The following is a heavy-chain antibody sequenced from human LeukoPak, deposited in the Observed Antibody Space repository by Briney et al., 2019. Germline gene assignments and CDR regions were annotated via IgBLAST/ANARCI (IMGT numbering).Heavy chain of an antibody. CDR3: ARYNDIAVGDSFDV. Sequence: GGSLRLFCAASGFTFSWEWMVLVRQAPGTGLEWVASIRGDGGQTLYLDSVRGRFTISRDNAKSSLYLQMNSLRVEDTGVYYCARYNDIAVGDSFDVWGQGTKVTVS. J-gene: IGHJ3*01. V-gene: IGHV3-7*01. CDR1: GFTFSWEW. CDR2: IRGDGGQT. D-gene: IGHD2-15*01.